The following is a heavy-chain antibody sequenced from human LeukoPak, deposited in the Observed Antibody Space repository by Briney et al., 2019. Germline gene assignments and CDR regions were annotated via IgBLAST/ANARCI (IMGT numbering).Heavy chain of an antibody. CDR1: GFTFSSYE. V-gene: IGHV3-48*03. CDR2: ISSSGSTK. D-gene: IGHD4-17*01. CDR3: AKGDYGDCY. J-gene: IGHJ4*02. Sequence: PGGSLRLSCAASGFTFSSYEMNWVRQAPGKGLEWVSYISSSGSTKYYADSVKGRFTISRDNSKNTLYMEMTSLRAEDTAVYYCAKGDYGDCYWGQGTLVTVSS.